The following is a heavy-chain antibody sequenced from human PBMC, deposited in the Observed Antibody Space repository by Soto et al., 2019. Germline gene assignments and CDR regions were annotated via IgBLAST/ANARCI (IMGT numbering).Heavy chain of an antibody. CDR1: GGSISSYY. V-gene: IGHV4-39*01. J-gene: IGHJ4*02. D-gene: IGHD2-2*01. Sequence: SETLSLTCTVSGGSISSYYWGWIRQPPGKGLEWIGSIYYSGSTYYNPSLKSRVTISVDTSKNQFSLKLSSVTAADTAVYYCARRYCSSTGCYAFDYWGQGTLVTVSS. CDR3: ARRYCSSTGCYAFDY. CDR2: IYYSGST.